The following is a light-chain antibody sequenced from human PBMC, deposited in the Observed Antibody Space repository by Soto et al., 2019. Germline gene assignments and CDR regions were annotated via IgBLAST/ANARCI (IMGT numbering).Light chain of an antibody. Sequence: DIQMTQSPSTLSASVGDTVTVTCLASPSVSGWLSWYQQKPGEAPKVLIYDAFALPRGVPSRFRGSGSGTKFTLTIASLQPDDFATYYCQQYETFSGTFGPGTKV. CDR1: PSVSGW. J-gene: IGKJ1*01. CDR2: DAF. CDR3: QQYETFSGT. V-gene: IGKV1-5*01.